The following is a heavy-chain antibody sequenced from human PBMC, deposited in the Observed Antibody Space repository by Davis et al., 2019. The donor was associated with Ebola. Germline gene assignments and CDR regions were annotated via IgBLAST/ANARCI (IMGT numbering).Heavy chain of an antibody. CDR3: ARPGRSSSPGY. CDR2: IDSSSTYI. D-gene: IGHD6-6*01. CDR1: GFTFNTYT. V-gene: IGHV3-21*01. Sequence: GESLKISCAASGFTFNTYTMNWVRQAPGKGLEWVSSIDSSSTYISSADSVKGRFTISRDNAKNSLYLQMNSLRDDDTAVYYCARPGRSSSPGYWGQGTLVTVSS. J-gene: IGHJ4*02.